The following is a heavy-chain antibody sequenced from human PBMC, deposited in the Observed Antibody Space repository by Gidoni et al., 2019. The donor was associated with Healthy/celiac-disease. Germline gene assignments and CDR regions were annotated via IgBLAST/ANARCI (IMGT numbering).Heavy chain of an antibody. V-gene: IGHV4-34*01. CDR2: SNHSGST. CDR1: GWSFSIYY. D-gene: IGHD3-10*01. Sequence: QVQLQQWAAGLLKPSAPLSLTCAVYGWSFSIYYCSWLRQPPGKGLEWSGESNHSGSTNDTPALKSRVTISVDTSKNQCSLKLSSVTAADTAVYYWARGIGRARSYYKGDYYGMDVWGQGTTVTVSS. J-gene: IGHJ6*02. CDR3: ARGIGRARSYYKGDYYGMDV.